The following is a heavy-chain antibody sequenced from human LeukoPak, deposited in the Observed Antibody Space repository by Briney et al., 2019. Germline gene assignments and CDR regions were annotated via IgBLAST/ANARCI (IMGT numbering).Heavy chain of an antibody. Sequence: SETLSLTCTVSGGSISSGSYYWSWIRQPAGTGLEWIGRIYISGTSTYNPSLKSRVTISADTSRNQFSLKLSSVTAADTAFYYCARGYWFYFDYWGQGTLVTVSS. J-gene: IGHJ4*02. V-gene: IGHV4-61*02. CDR3: ARGYWFYFDY. CDR2: IYISGTS. D-gene: IGHD2-8*02. CDR1: GGSISSGSYY.